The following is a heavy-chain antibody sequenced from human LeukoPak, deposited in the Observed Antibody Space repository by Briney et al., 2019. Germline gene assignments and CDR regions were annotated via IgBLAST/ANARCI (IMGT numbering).Heavy chain of an antibody. J-gene: IGHJ4*02. CDR3: ARGSSGYWSSTTDY. D-gene: IGHD3-22*01. V-gene: IGHV1-8*01. CDR2: MNPNSGNT. Sequence: ASVKVSCKASGYTFTSYDINWVRQATGQGLEWMGWMNPNSGNTGYAQKFQGRVTMTRNTSISTAYMELSSLRSDDTAVYYCARGSSGYWSSTTDYWGQGTLVTVSS. CDR1: GYTFTSYD.